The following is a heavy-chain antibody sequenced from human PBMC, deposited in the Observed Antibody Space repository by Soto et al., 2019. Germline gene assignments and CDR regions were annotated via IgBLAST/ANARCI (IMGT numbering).Heavy chain of an antibody. CDR3: ARGIRRGTRLSIFAVVKSPPDYFDY. Sequence: QVQLQQWGPGLLKPSETLSLTCTVYGDSFNHYYWSWIRQPSGKGLEWIAEINHSLNTNYNPSLKSRVTMSVDTSKNQVSLKLNSVTAADTAVYYCARGIRRGTRLSIFAVVKSPPDYFDYWGQGTLVTVSS. J-gene: IGHJ4*02. CDR2: INHSLNT. V-gene: IGHV4-34*01. D-gene: IGHD3-3*01. CDR1: GDSFNHYY.